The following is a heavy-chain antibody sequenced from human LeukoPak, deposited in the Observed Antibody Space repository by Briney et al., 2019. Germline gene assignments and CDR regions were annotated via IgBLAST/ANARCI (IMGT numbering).Heavy chain of an antibody. D-gene: IGHD5-18*01. CDR2: IKQDGSEK. J-gene: IGHJ4*02. V-gene: IGHV3-7*05. Sequence: PGGSLRLSCAASGFTFSNYVMNWVRQAPGKGLEWVANIKQDGSEKYYVDSVKGRFTISGDNAKNSLYLQMNSLRAEDTAVYYCARVGYTYGYSLLDYWGQGTLVTVSS. CDR1: GFTFSNYV. CDR3: ARVGYTYGYSLLDY.